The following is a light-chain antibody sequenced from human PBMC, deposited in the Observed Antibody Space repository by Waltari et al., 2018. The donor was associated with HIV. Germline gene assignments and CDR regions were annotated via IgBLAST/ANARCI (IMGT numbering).Light chain of an antibody. CDR3: ETWDDSLTYPV. CDR1: TSNIGSNT. V-gene: IGLV1-44*01. Sequence: QSVLTQPPSASGAPGQRVTISCSGSTSNIGSNTVNWYQQLPGTAPKLLIYANNQRPSGVPDRFSGSKSGTSASLAISGLQSEDESDYYCETWDDSLTYPVFGRGTKLTVL. CDR2: ANN. J-gene: IGLJ3*02.